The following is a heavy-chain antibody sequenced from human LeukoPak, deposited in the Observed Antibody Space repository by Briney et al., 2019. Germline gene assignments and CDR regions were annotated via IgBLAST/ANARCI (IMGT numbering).Heavy chain of an antibody. CDR3: ARVGVDDSGNIIKYFFDY. V-gene: IGHV4-59*01. D-gene: IGHD4-23*01. J-gene: IGHJ4*02. Sequence: PSETLSLTCTVSGGSISGYFWSWIRQPPGEGLQFIGYIYYTGTASYNPSLQSRVIISVDTPKNQFSLKLSPVTAADTVVYYCARVGVDDSGNIIKYFFDYWGQGTLVTVSS. CDR1: GGSISGYF. CDR2: IYYTGTA.